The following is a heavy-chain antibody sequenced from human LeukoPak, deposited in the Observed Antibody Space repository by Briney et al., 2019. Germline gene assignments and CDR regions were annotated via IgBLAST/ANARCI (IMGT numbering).Heavy chain of an antibody. V-gene: IGHV4-39*01. CDR2: IYYSGST. CDR1: GGSISSSSYY. CDR3: AREMVVGNYFNY. J-gene: IGHJ4*02. D-gene: IGHD2-15*01. Sequence: PSETLSLTCTVSGGSISSSSYYWGWIRQPPGKGLEWIGSIYYSGSTYYNPSLKSRVTISVDTSKIQFSLQLSSVTAADTAVYYCAREMVVGNYFNYWGQGTLVTVSS.